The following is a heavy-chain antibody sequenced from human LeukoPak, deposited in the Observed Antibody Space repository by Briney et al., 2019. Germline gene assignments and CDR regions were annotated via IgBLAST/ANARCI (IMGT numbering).Heavy chain of an antibody. CDR3: ARDRRRIKKGDGVVVVAAIFDY. V-gene: IGHV1-46*01. J-gene: IGHJ4*02. Sequence: ASVKVSCKASGYTFTSYYMHWVRQAPGQGLEWMGIINPSGGSTSYAQKFQGRVTMTRDTSTSTVYMGLSSLRSEDTAVYYCARDRRRIKKGDGVVVVAAIFDYWGQGTLDTVSS. D-gene: IGHD2-15*01. CDR2: INPSGGST. CDR1: GYTFTSYY.